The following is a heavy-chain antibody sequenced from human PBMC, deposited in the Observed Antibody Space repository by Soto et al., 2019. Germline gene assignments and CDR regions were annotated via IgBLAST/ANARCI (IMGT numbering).Heavy chain of an antibody. CDR3: ARDSSLWFGEGSQGGIDP. CDR1: GGSISSCDYY. Sequence: SETLSLTCTVSGGSISSCDYYWSLILQPPGKGLEWIGYIYYSGSTYYNPSLKSRVTISVDTSKNQFSLKLSSVTAADTAVYYCARDSSLWFGEGSQGGIDPWGQGTLVTVSS. D-gene: IGHD3-10*01. V-gene: IGHV4-30-4*01. J-gene: IGHJ5*02. CDR2: IYYSGST.